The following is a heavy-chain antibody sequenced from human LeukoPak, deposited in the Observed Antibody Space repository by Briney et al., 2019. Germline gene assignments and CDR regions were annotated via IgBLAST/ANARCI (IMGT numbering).Heavy chain of an antibody. V-gene: IGHV3-74*01. D-gene: IGHD5-12*01. J-gene: IGHJ4*02. CDR3: ARVSWIKTWKTSFDY. CDR1: GFTFSTYW. CDR2: INSDGSST. Sequence: PGGSLRLSCAASGFTFSTYWMHWVRQAPGKGLVWVSRINSDGSSTSYADSVKGRFTVSRDNAKNTLYLQMNSLRAEDTAVYYCARVSWIKTWKTSFDYWGQGTLVTVSS.